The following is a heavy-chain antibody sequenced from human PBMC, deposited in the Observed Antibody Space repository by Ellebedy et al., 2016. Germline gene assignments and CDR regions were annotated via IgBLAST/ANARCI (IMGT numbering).Heavy chain of an antibody. CDR1: GGSFSGYY. CDR2: INHSGST. Sequence: SETLSLTXAVYGGSFSGYYWSWIRQPPGKGLEWIGEINHSGSTNYNPSPKSRVTISVDTSKNQFSLKLSSVTAADTAVYYCARGPYGGYYYYYYMDVWGKGTTVTVSS. D-gene: IGHD4-17*01. J-gene: IGHJ6*03. V-gene: IGHV4-34*01. CDR3: ARGPYGGYYYYYYMDV.